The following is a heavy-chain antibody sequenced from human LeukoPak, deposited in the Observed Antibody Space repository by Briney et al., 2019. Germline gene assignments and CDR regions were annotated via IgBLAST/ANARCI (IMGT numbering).Heavy chain of an antibody. D-gene: IGHD2-2*01. Sequence: GASVKVSCKASGYTFTSYYMHWVRQAPGQGLEWMGIINPSGGSTSYAQKFQGRVTMTRDTSISTAYMELSSLRSDDTAVYYCARVGVEGASCHDYWGQRTLVTASS. V-gene: IGHV1-46*01. CDR2: INPSGGST. CDR1: GYTFTSYY. CDR3: ARVGVEGASCHDY. J-gene: IGHJ4*02.